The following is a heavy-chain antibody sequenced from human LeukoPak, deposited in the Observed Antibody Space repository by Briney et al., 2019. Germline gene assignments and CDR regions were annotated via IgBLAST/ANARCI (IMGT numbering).Heavy chain of an antibody. J-gene: IGHJ4*02. CDR1: GGSISSGSYY. D-gene: IGHD1-26*01. CDR2: IYTSGST. Sequence: PSQTLSLTCTVSGGSISSGSYYWSWIRQPAGNGLEWIGRIYTSGSTNYNPSLKSRVTISVDTSKNQFSLKLSSVTAADTAVYYCARDAIVGATYFDYWGQGTLVTVSS. CDR3: ARDAIVGATYFDY. V-gene: IGHV4-61*02.